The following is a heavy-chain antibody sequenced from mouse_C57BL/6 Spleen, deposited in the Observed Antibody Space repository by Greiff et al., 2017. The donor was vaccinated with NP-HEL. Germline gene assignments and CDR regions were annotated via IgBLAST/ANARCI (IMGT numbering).Heavy chain of an antibody. CDR3: ARGGDSSGYYAMDY. J-gene: IGHJ4*01. V-gene: IGHV1-55*01. CDR1: GYTFTSYW. D-gene: IGHD3-2*02. Sequence: VQLQQPGAELVKPGASVKMSCKASGYTFTSYWITWVKQRPGQGLEWIGDIYPGSGSTNYNEKFKSKATLTVDTSSSTAYMQLSSLTSEDSAVYYCARGGDSSGYYAMDYWGKGTSVTVSS. CDR2: IYPGSGST.